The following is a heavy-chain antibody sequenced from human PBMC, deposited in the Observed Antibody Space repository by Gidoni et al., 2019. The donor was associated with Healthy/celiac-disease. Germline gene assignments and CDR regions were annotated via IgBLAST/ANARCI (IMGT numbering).Heavy chain of an antibody. J-gene: IGHJ3*02. CDR1: GYTFTSYY. CDR3: ARGTVAADAFDI. CDR2: INPSGGST. D-gene: IGHD6-19*01. V-gene: IGHV1-46*01. Sequence: QVQLAQSGAEVKKPGASVKVSCTASGYTFTSYYMHCVRQAPGQGLEWMGIINPSGGSTSYAQKFQGRVTMTRDTSTSTVYMELSSLRSEDTAVYYCARGTVAADAFDIWGQGTMVTVSS.